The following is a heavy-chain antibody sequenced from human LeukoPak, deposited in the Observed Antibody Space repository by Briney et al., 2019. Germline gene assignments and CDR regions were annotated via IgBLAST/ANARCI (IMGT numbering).Heavy chain of an antibody. CDR1: GFTFSSYS. CDR3: ARDGYCGGDCYIDY. CDR2: ISSSSSTI. J-gene: IGHJ4*02. D-gene: IGHD2-21*02. V-gene: IGHV3-48*01. Sequence: GGSLRLSGAASGFTFSSYSMTWVRQAPGKGLEWVSYISSSSSTIYYADSVKGRFTISRDNAKNSLYLQMNSLRAEDTAVYYCARDGYCGGDCYIDYWGQGTLVTVSS.